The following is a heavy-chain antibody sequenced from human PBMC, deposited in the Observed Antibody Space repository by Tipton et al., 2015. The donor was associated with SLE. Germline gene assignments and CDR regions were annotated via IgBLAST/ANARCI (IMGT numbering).Heavy chain of an antibody. J-gene: IGHJ6*02. CDR1: GGSIRSNF. Sequence: TLSLTCSVSGGSIRSNFWIWIRQPPGKGLEWIGYISDGGDTNQNPSLKSRVTMSVDSATNQFSLKVTSVTAADTAVYYCARGMLTWRGAILGVDVLGQGTTVNVSS. V-gene: IGHV4-59*08. D-gene: IGHD3-10*02. CDR3: ARGMLTWRGAILGVDV. CDR2: ISDGGDT.